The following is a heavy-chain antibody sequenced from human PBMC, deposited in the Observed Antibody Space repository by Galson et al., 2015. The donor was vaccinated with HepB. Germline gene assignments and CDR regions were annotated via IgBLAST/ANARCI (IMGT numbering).Heavy chain of an antibody. V-gene: IGHV5-10-1*01. J-gene: IGHJ4*02. CDR2: IDPSDSYT. D-gene: IGHD3-22*01. Sequence: QSGAEVKKPGESLRISCKGSGYSFTSYWISWVRQMPGKGLEWMGRIDPSDSYTNYSPSFQGHVTISADKSISTAYLQWSSLKASDTAMYYCARQPLDYYDSSGYYYNYWGQGTLVTVSS. CDR3: ARQPLDYYDSSGYYYNY. CDR1: GYSFTSYW.